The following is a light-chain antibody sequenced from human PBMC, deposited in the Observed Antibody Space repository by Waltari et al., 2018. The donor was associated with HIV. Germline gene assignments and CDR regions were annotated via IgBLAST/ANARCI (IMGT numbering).Light chain of an antibody. CDR2: GAS. CDR3: QQRGDWPPFT. Sequence: EIVLTQSPATLSLSPGERATLSCRASQTINNYLAWFQQKPGQPPRLLINGASNRATGIPARFSGSGSGTDFTLTISSLEPEDFAVYYCQQRGDWPPFTFGGGTKVEIK. V-gene: IGKV3-11*01. J-gene: IGKJ4*01. CDR1: QTINNY.